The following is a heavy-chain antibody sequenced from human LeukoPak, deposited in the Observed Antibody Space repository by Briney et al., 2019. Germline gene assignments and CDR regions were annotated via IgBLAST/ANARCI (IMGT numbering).Heavy chain of an antibody. D-gene: IGHD6-19*01. CDR2: INHSGST. CDR1: GGSFSGYY. V-gene: IGHV4-34*01. Sequence: SETLSLTCAVYGGSFSGYYWSWIRQPPGKGLEWIGEINHSGSTNYNPSLTSRVTISVDTSKNQFSLKLSSVTAADTAVYYCARHVAVAGIGGNWFDPWGQGTLVTVSS. CDR3: ARHVAVAGIGGNWFDP. J-gene: IGHJ5*02.